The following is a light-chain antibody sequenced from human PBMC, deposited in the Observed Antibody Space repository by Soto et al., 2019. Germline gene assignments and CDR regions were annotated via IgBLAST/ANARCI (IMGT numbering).Light chain of an antibody. V-gene: IGKV3-11*01. CDR3: HQRSSWYT. Sequence: ELVLTQSPATLSLSPGERATLSCRASQSVSSYLAWYQQKPGQAPRLLIYDASNRATGIPGRFSGSGSGTDFTLTISSLEPEDSAVYYCHQRSSWYTFGQGTKPEIK. CDR1: QSVSSY. CDR2: DAS. J-gene: IGKJ2*01.